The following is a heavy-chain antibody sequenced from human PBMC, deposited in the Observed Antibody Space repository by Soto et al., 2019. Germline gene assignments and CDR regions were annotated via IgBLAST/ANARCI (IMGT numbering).Heavy chain of an antibody. V-gene: IGHV3-7*01. Sequence: EVQLLESGGGLVQPGGSLRLSCVASEVSFTNYWMAWVRQAPGEGLEWVANIKGGGSATFYVDSVKGRFTISRDNAKNTLSLQMNSLIAEGTDVYSCATSRDCPGEYWGQGTLVTVSS. D-gene: IGHD2-21*02. J-gene: IGHJ4*02. CDR2: IKGGGSAT. CDR3: ATSRDCPGEY. CDR1: EVSFTNYW.